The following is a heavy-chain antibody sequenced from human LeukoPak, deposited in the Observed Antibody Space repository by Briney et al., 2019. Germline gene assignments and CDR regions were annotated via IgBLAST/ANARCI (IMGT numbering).Heavy chain of an antibody. CDR3: AKIGWDDAFDI. CDR2: ISGSGGST. D-gene: IGHD1-26*01. V-gene: IGHV3-23*01. Sequence: GGTLRLSCAASGFTFRTSGMSWVRQAPGKGLEWVSVISGSGGSTYYADSVKGRFTISRDNSKNTLYLQMNSLRAEDTAVYYCAKIGWDDAFDIWGQGTMVTVSS. J-gene: IGHJ3*02. CDR1: GFTFRTSG.